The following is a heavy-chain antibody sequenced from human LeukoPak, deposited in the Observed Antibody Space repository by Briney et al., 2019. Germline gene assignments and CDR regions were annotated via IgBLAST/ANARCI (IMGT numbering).Heavy chain of an antibody. CDR3: ARDHFDSSGYYYLLGYFEH. V-gene: IGHV1-46*01. Sequence: ASVKVSCKASGYTFTNYYLHCVRQPPRQGLEWMGIIKPSGGGTSYALTFQGRVTMTRDTSTNTAYMELSSLRSEDTAVYYCARDHFDSSGYYYLLGYFEHWGQGTLVTVSS. CDR1: GYTFTNYY. CDR2: IKPSGGGT. D-gene: IGHD3-22*01. J-gene: IGHJ1*01.